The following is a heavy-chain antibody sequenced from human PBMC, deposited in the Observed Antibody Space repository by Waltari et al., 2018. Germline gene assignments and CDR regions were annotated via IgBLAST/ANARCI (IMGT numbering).Heavy chain of an antibody. CDR1: GFTFINVW. D-gene: IGHD3-16*02. CDR2: IYHSGST. Sequence: MQLVESGGGSVKPGGSLRLSCAASGFTFINVWMSWVRQAPGKGLEWIGIIYHSGSTYYNPSLKSRVTISVDTSKNQFSLKLSSVTAADTAVYYCARPLWGSYRYKAFDIWGQGTMVTVSS. J-gene: IGHJ3*02. V-gene: IGHV4-4*02. CDR3: ARPLWGSYRYKAFDI.